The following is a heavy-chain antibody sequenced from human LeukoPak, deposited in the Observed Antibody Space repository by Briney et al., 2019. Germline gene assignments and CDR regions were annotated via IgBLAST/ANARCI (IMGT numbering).Heavy chain of an antibody. V-gene: IGHV4-4*07. J-gene: IGHJ4*02. D-gene: IGHD3-22*01. CDR3: ARERTVDGYPYYVDY. Sequence: XETLSLTCTVSGGSISGYYWNWIRQPAGKGLEWIGRIYTTGDTNYNPSLKSRLTMSVDTSKNQFSLKLTSVTAADTAVYYCARERTVDGYPYYVDYWGQGPLVTVSS. CDR1: GGSISGYY. CDR2: IYTTGDT.